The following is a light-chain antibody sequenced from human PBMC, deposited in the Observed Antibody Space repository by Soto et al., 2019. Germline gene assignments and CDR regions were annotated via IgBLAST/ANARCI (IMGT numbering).Light chain of an antibody. CDR3: QQYASSPPWT. CDR1: QSVSSN. CDR2: GAS. Sequence: EIVMTQSPATLSVSPVERATLSCMASQSVSSNLAWYQQKPGQAPRLLIYGASIRATGIPARFSGSGSGTEFTLTISSLQSEDFAVYYCQQYASSPPWTFGQGTKVDIK. V-gene: IGKV3-15*01. J-gene: IGKJ1*01.